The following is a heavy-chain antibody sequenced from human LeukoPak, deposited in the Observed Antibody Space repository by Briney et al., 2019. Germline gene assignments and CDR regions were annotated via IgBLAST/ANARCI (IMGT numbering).Heavy chain of an antibody. V-gene: IGHV1-69*01. J-gene: IGHJ5*02. CDR2: IIPIFGTA. Sequence: SVQVSCKASRGTFSSYAISGVRQAPGQGLEWMGGIIPIFGTANYAQKFQGRVTITADESTSTAYMELSSLRSEDTAVYYCATALCFSGDCYSSWFDPWGQGTLVTVSS. CDR1: RGTFSSYA. CDR3: ATALCFSGDCYSSWFDP. D-gene: IGHD2-21*02.